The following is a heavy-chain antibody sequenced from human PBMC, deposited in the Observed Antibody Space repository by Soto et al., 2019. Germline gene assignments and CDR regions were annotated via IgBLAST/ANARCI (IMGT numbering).Heavy chain of an antibody. V-gene: IGHV4-4*07. J-gene: IGHJ4*02. CDR1: GGSLSSDY. Sequence: XTLSLPCTVSGGSLSSDYWSWIRQPAGKGLEWIGRIYISENTHYNPSLRSRVSMSLDTSKNQLSLNLSSVTASDTAVYYCARGVGRSSWTSFDSWGQGTLGTVSS. CDR2: IYISENT. CDR3: ARGVGRSSWTSFDS. D-gene: IGHD6-13*01.